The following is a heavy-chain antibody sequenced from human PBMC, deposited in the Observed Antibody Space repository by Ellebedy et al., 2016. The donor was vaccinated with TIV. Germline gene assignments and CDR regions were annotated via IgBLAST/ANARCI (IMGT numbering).Heavy chain of an antibody. J-gene: IGHJ4*02. CDR2: ISGSGDNT. CDR3: ARDSGRRPRWDKDY. CDR1: GLTFSSHA. V-gene: IGHV3-23*01. Sequence: GESLKISCAASGLTFSSHAMSWVRQAPGTGLEWVSSISGSGDNTYFPDSVKGRFTISRDNYRNTVYLQMNNLRAEYTAVYYCARDSGRRPRWDKDYWGQGTLVTVSS. D-gene: IGHD3-10*01.